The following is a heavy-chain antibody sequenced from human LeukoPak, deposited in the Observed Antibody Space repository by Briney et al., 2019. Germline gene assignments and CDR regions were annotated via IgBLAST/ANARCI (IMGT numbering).Heavy chain of an antibody. D-gene: IGHD6-19*01. J-gene: IGHJ4*02. CDR3: ARQPVVNRGAVASNFDS. Sequence: SETLSLTCTVSAGFIGSTTCYWGWLRQPPGKGLEWIASIYYSGNTYYNASVESRVTISIDTSKNQFSLKLNSMSATDTAVYFCARQPVVNRGAVASNFDSWGQGTLVTVSA. CDR2: IYYSGNT. CDR1: AGFIGSTTCY. V-gene: IGHV4-39*01.